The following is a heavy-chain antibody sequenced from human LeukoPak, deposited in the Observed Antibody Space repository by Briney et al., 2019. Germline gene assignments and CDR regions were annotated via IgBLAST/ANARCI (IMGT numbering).Heavy chain of an antibody. J-gene: IGHJ4*02. D-gene: IGHD3-22*01. V-gene: IGHV3-20*04. CDR1: GFTVSSNY. CDR3: ARVLGARLRAWGYDSSGPIFDY. CDR2: INWNGGST. Sequence: GGSLRLSCAASGFTVSSNYMSWVRQAPGKGLEWVSGINWNGGSTGYADSVKGRFTISRDNAKNSLYLQMNSLRAEDTALYYCARVLGARLRAWGYDSSGPIFDYWGQGTLVTVSS.